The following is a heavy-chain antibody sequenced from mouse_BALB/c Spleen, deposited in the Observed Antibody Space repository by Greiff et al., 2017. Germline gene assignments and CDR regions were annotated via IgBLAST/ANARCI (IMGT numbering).Heavy chain of an antibody. V-gene: IGHV5-4*02. J-gene: IGHJ3*01. CDR2: ISDGGSYT. D-gene: IGHD2-3*01. CDR3: ARDDDGSFAY. CDR1: GFTFSDYY. Sequence: EVKLVESGGGLVKPGGSLKLSCAASGFTFSDYYMYWVRQTPEKRLEWVATISDGGSYTYYPDSVKGRFTISRDNAKNNLYLQMSSLKSEDTAMYYCARDDDGSFAYWGQGTLVTVSA.